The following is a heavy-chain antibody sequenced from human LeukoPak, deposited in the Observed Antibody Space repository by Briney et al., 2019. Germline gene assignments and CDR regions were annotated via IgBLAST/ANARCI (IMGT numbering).Heavy chain of an antibody. CDR2: IYYSGST. V-gene: IGHV4-30-4*01. D-gene: IGHD6-13*01. Sequence: SETLSLTCTVSGGSISSGDYYWSWIRQPPGKGLEWIGYIYYSGSTYYNPSLKSRVTISVDTSKNQFSLKLSSVTAADTAVYYCASVSIAAAGETFYYYYGMDVWGQGTTVTVSS. CDR3: ASVSIAAAGETFYYYYGMDV. CDR1: GGSISSGDYY. J-gene: IGHJ6*02.